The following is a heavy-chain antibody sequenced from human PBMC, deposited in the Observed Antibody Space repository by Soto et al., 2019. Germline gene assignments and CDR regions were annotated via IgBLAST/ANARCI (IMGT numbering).Heavy chain of an antibody. D-gene: IGHD3-10*01. CDR1: GGTFSSYT. CDR3: ADLYGSGSDDVDY. V-gene: IGHV1-69*02. J-gene: IGHJ4*02. Sequence: QVQLVQSGAEVKKPGSSVKVSCKASGGTFSSYTISWVRQAPGQGLEWMGRIIPILGIANYAQKFQGRVTITADKSTSTAYMGLSSLRSEDTAVYYCADLYGSGSDDVDYWGQGTLVTVSS. CDR2: IIPILGIA.